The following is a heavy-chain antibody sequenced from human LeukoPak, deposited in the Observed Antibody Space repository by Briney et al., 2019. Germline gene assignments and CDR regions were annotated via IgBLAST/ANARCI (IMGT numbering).Heavy chain of an antibody. J-gene: IGHJ4*02. Sequence: SETLSLTCTVSGGSISSYYWSWIRQPPGKGLEWIGYIYYSGSTNYNPSLKSRVTISVDTSKNQFSLKLSSVTAADTAVYYCAQPPTPRDGYNGGIGYWGQGTLVTVSS. CDR2: IYYSGST. D-gene: IGHD5-24*01. CDR1: GGSISSYY. V-gene: IGHV4-59*08. CDR3: AQPPTPRDGYNGGIGY.